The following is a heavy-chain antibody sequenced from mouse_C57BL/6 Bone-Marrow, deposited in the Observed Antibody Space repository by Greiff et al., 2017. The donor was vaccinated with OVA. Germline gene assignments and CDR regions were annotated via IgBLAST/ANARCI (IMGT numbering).Heavy chain of an antibody. Sequence: QVQLQQPGAELVKPGASVQLSCKASGYTFTSYWMHWVKQRPGQGLEWIGMIHPNSGSTNYNEKFKSKATLTVDKSSSTAYMQLSSLTSEDSAVYYCARKGYGSSLDYWGQGTTLTVSS. J-gene: IGHJ2*01. CDR3: ARKGYGSSLDY. V-gene: IGHV1-64*01. D-gene: IGHD1-1*01. CDR2: IHPNSGST. CDR1: GYTFTSYW.